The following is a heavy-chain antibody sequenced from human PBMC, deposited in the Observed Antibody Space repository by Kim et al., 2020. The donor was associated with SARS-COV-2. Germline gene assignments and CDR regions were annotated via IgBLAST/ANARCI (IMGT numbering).Heavy chain of an antibody. V-gene: IGHV3-49*02. D-gene: IGHD1-20*01. Sequence: TEYAASVKGRFTISRDDSKSIAYLQMNSLKTEDTAVYYCTRDIYNWNNGYWGQGTLVTVSS. CDR3: TRDIYNWNNGY. CDR2: T. J-gene: IGHJ4*02.